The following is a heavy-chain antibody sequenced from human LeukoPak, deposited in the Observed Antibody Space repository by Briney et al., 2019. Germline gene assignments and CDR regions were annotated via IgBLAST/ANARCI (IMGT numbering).Heavy chain of an antibody. J-gene: IGHJ4*02. V-gene: IGHV1-18*04. CDR1: GYTFTGYY. CDR3: ARDRKWGMTTVTTSDY. D-gene: IGHD4-17*01. CDR2: ISAYNGNT. Sequence: ASVKVSCKASGYTFTGYYMHWVRQAPGQGLEWMGWISAYNGNTNYAQKLQGRVTMTTDTSTSTAYMELRSLRSDDTAVCYCARDRKWGMTTVTTSDYWGQGTLVTVSS.